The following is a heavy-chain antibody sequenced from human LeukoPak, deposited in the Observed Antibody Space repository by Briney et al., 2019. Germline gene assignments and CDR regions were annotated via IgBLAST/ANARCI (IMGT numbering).Heavy chain of an antibody. Sequence: SETLSLTCTVSGGSIRSSGYYWDWIRQPPGKGLEWIGSVYYSGNTYYKSSLESRVTISVDTSNNRFSLKLNSVTAADTGTYYCARTSGRGSVDPGTSGYVDSWGQGSQVTVSS. D-gene: IGHD3-22*01. CDR2: VYYSGNT. CDR3: ARTSGRGSVDPGTSGYVDS. V-gene: IGHV4-39*01. CDR1: GGSIRSSGYY. J-gene: IGHJ4*02.